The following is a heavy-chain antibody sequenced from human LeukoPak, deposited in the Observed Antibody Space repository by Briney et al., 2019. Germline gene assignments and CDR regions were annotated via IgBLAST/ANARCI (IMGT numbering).Heavy chain of an antibody. CDR3: ARSSIVATLIRGYFDY. CDR1: GYTFTAYY. Sequence: ASVKVSCKASGYTFTAYYMHWVRQAPGQGPEWMGWINPNSGGTNYAQKFQGRVTMTRDTSICTAYMELRSLTSDDTAVYFCARSSIVATLIRGYFDYWGQGTLVTVSA. V-gene: IGHV1-2*02. D-gene: IGHD5-12*01. CDR2: INPNSGGT. J-gene: IGHJ4*02.